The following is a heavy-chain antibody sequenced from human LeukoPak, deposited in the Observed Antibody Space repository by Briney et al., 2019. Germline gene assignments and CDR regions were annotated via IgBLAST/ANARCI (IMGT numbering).Heavy chain of an antibody. CDR1: GFTFSRYW. Sequence: PGRSLRLSCAASGFTFSRYWTSWVRQAPGKGLEWVANIKQDGSEKYYVDSVKGRFTISRDNAKNSLYLQMNSLRVDDTAVYYCASAWELRDYWGQGTLVTVSS. CDR2: IKQDGSEK. CDR3: ASAWELRDY. J-gene: IGHJ4*02. V-gene: IGHV3-7*01. D-gene: IGHD1-26*01.